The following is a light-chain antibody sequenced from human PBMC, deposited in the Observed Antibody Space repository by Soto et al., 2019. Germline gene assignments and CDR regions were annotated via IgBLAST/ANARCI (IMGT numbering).Light chain of an antibody. J-gene: IGLJ1*01. CDR3: AAWDDSLSGYV. CDR2: TNN. Sequence: QSVLTQPPSASGTPGQRVTISCSGSGSNIGSNAVNWYQQLPGTAPKLLIYTNNQRPSGVPDRFSGSKSGTSGSLAISGLQSEDEADYYCAAWDDSLSGYVFGTGT. V-gene: IGLV1-44*01. CDR1: GSNIGSNA.